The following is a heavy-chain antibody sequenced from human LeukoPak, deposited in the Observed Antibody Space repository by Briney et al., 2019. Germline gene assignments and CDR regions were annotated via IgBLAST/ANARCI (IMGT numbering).Heavy chain of an antibody. J-gene: IGHJ3*02. D-gene: IGHD6-19*01. Sequence: PGGSLRLSCAASGFTFSSYWMSWVRQAPGKGLEWVANIKQDGSEKYYVDSVKGRFTISRDNAKNSLYLQMSSLRAEDTAVYYCAREGIAVAGSMDAFDIWGQGTMVTVSS. CDR1: GFTFSSYW. CDR3: AREGIAVAGSMDAFDI. CDR2: IKQDGSEK. V-gene: IGHV3-7*01.